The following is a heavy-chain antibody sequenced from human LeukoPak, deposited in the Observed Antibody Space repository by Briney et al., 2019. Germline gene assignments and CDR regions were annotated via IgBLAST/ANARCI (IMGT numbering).Heavy chain of an antibody. D-gene: IGHD2-2*01. V-gene: IGHV4-30-2*01. Sequence: SQTLSLTCAVSGGSISSGGYSWSWIRQPPGKGLECIGSIYHSGSTYYNPSLKSRVTISVDRSKNQFSLKLSSVTAADTAVYYCARVVSVVVPAAWGDYGMDVWGKRTTVTVSS. CDR2: IYHSGST. CDR1: GGSISSGGYS. J-gene: IGHJ6*04. CDR3: ARVVSVVVPAAWGDYGMDV.